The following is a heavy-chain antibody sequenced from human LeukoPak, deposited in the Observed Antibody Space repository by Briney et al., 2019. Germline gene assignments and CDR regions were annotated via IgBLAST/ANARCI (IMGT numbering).Heavy chain of an antibody. D-gene: IGHD3-22*01. CDR2: IKQDGSEK. V-gene: IGHV3-7*01. CDR1: GFTFSSYW. J-gene: IGHJ3*02. CDR3: ARAYYDSSGALDI. Sequence: GGSLRLSCAASGFTFSSYWMSWVRQAPGKGLEWVANIKQDGSEKYYVDSVKGRFTISRDNAKNSLYLQMNSLRAEDTAVYYCARAYYDSSGALDIWGQGTMVTVSS.